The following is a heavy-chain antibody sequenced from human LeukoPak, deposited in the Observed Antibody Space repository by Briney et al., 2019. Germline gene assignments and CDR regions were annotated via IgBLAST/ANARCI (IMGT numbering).Heavy chain of an antibody. Sequence: SETLSLTCTVSGGSISSYYWSWIRQPAGKGLERIGRIYTSGSTNYNPSLTSRVTMSVDTSKNQFSLKLSSVTAADTAEYYCANGSIAAPQYYMDVWGKGTTVTVSS. CDR1: GGSISSYY. V-gene: IGHV4-4*07. CDR2: IYTSGST. J-gene: IGHJ6*03. D-gene: IGHD6-6*01. CDR3: ANGSIAAPQYYMDV.